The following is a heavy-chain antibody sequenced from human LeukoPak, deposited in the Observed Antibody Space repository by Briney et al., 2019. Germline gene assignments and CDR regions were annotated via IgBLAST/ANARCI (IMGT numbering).Heavy chain of an antibody. CDR3: AKELVLTGYYYYGMDI. D-gene: IGHD6-6*01. Sequence: GGSLRLSCAASGFTFSSYAMSWVRQAPGKGLEWVSAISGSGGSTYYADSVKGRFTISRDNSKNTLYLQMNSLRAEDTAVYYCAKELVLTGYYYYGMDIWGQGTTVTVSS. CDR1: GFTFSSYA. CDR2: ISGSGGST. J-gene: IGHJ6*02. V-gene: IGHV3-23*01.